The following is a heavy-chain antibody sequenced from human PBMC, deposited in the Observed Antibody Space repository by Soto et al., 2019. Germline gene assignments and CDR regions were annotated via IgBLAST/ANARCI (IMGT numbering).Heavy chain of an antibody. D-gene: IGHD5-18*01. Sequence: QVQLVQSGAEVKKPGSSVKVSCKASGVTFSTYSIRWVRQAPGKGLEWMGGIIPIFGTANYAQKFQGIVTITADESTRPAYMELSSRRSEDTAVYYCASSMPYGYSYGYYLDYWGLGRLVTVSS. CDR3: ASSMPYGYSYGYYLDY. CDR1: GVTFSTYS. J-gene: IGHJ4*02. CDR2: IIPIFGTA. V-gene: IGHV1-69*01.